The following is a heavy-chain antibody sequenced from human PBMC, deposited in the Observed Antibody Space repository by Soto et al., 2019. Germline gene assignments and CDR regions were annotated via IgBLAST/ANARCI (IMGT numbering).Heavy chain of an antibody. Sequence: SETLSLTCSVSGGSISGYYWTWIRQPAGKGLEWIGRIHTTGSTNYNPSLKSQVTMSVDTSKNHFSLKLSSVTAADTAVYYCARDTFGNWFDPWGQGTLVTVSS. CDR2: IHTTGST. CDR3: ARDTFGNWFDP. J-gene: IGHJ5*02. V-gene: IGHV4-4*07. D-gene: IGHD3-10*01. CDR1: GGSISGYY.